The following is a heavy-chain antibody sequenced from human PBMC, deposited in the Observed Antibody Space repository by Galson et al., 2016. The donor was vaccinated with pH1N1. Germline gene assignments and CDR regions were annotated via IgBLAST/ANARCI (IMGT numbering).Heavy chain of an antibody. CDR2: ISNDGSGNER. J-gene: IGHJ4*02. CDR1: GFTFSLYA. Sequence: SLRLSCAASGFTFSLYAMHWVRQAPGKGLEWVALISNDGSGNERYYTDSVQGRFTISRDNAQESIYLQMNSLRVEDTAVYFCARNYYDATGYSSERDHWGQGSLVTVSS. D-gene: IGHD3-9*01. V-gene: IGHV3-30*03. CDR3: ARNYYDATGYSSERDH.